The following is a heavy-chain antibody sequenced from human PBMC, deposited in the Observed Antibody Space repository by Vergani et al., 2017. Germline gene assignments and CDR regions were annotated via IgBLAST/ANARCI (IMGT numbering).Heavy chain of an antibody. J-gene: IGHJ5*02. Sequence: QLQLQESGPGLVKPSATLSLICSVSGASIRSSNYYWGWIRQPPGKGLEWIASIYYSGRIYYIPYLKSRVTISVDTSKNQFSLKLSSVTASDTAVYFCARHTTVEWLVKLGWIDPWGQGILVTVSS. V-gene: IGHV4-39*01. CDR3: ARHTTVEWLVKLGWIDP. CDR2: IYYSGRI. D-gene: IGHD6-19*01. CDR1: GASIRSSNYY.